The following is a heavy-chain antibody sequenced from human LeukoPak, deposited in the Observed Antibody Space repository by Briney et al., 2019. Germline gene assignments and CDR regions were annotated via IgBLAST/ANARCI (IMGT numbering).Heavy chain of an antibody. D-gene: IGHD6-13*01. V-gene: IGHV1-8*01. CDR1: GYTFTNYD. Sequence: ASVKVSCKASGYTFTNYDINWVRQATGQGLEWMGWMNPNSGNTGYAQKFQGRVTMTRNTSISTAYMELSSLRSEDTAVYYCARGVYSSSWYAGSLFYYYYGMDVWGQGTTVTVSS. J-gene: IGHJ6*02. CDR2: MNPNSGNT. CDR3: ARGVYSSSWYAGSLFYYYYGMDV.